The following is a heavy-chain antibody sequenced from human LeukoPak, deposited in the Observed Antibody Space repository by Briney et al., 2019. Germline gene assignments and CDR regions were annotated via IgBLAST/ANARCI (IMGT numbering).Heavy chain of an antibody. CDR3: ARRSPIYGSGSYMDY. J-gene: IGHJ4*02. Sequence: GESLKISCKGSGYSFTSYWIGWVRQMPGKGLEWMGIIYPGDSDTRYSPSFQGQVTISADKSISTAYLQWSSLKASDTAMYYCARRSPIYGSGSYMDYRGQGTLVTVSS. CDR1: GYSFTSYW. CDR2: IYPGDSDT. D-gene: IGHD3-10*01. V-gene: IGHV5-51*01.